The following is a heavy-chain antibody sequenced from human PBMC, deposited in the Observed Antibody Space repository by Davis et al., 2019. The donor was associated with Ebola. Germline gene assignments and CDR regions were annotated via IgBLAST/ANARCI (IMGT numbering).Heavy chain of an antibody. D-gene: IGHD3-22*01. J-gene: IGHJ6*02. CDR1: GGTFSSYA. CDR3: ARASPVNYYDSSGYYPYYYYYGMDV. CDR2: IIPILGIA. V-gene: IGHV1-69*04. Sequence: SVKVSCKASGGTFSSYAISWVRQAPGQGLEWMGRIIPILGIANYAQKFQGRVTITADKSTSTAYMELGSLRSEDTAVYYCARASPVNYYDSSGYYPYYYYYGMDVWGQGTTVTVSS.